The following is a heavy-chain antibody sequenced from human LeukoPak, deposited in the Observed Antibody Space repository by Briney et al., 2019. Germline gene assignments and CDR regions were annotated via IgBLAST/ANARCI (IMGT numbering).Heavy chain of an antibody. D-gene: IGHD1-14*01. CDR2: INAGNGNT. CDR3: ARGSGETGYFDY. J-gene: IGHJ4*02. V-gene: IGHV1-3*01. CDR1: GYTFTSYA. Sequence: ASVTVSCKASGYTFTSYAMHWVRQAPGQRLEWMGWINAGNGNTKYSQKFQGRVTITRDTSASTAYMELSSLRSEDTAVYYCARGSGETGYFDYWGQGTLVTVSS.